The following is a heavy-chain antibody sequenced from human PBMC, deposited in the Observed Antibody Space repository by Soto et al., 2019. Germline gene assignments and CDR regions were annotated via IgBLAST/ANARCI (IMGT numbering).Heavy chain of an antibody. V-gene: IGHV4-34*01. J-gene: IGHJ5*02. CDR2: INHSGST. CDR1: GGSFSGYY. D-gene: IGHD2-2*01. CDR3: ARGDIVVVPASQNSGSWFDP. Sequence: PSETLSLTCAVYGGSFSGYYWSWIRQPPGKGLEWIGEINHSGSTNYNPSLKSRVPISVDTSKNQFSLTLSSVTAADTAVYYCARGDIVVVPASQNSGSWFDPWGQGTLVTVST.